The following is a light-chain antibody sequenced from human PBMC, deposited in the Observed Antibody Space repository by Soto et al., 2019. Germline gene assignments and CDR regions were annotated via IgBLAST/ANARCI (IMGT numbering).Light chain of an antibody. V-gene: IGKV3-11*01. CDR2: DAS. J-gene: IGKJ1*01. Sequence: EIALTQYPATLSLSPGERATLSCRASQSVSSYLAWYQQKPGQAPRLLIYDASNRATGIPARFSGSGSGTDFTLTISSLENEDFAVYYCQQRSNWTPTFGQGTKVDIK. CDR1: QSVSSY. CDR3: QQRSNWTPT.